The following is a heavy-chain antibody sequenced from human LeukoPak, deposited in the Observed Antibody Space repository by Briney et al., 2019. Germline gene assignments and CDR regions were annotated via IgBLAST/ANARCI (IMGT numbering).Heavy chain of an antibody. D-gene: IGHD4-17*01. V-gene: IGHV1-18*01. CDR1: GYTFTSYG. Sequence: GASVKVSCKASGYTFTSYGISWVRQAPGQGLEWMGWISAYNGNTNYAQKLQGRVTMTTDTSTSTAYMELRSLRSDDTAVYYCARPRYGDVYYYHYMDVWGKGTTVTVSS. J-gene: IGHJ6*03. CDR3: ARPRYGDVYYYHYMDV. CDR2: ISAYNGNT.